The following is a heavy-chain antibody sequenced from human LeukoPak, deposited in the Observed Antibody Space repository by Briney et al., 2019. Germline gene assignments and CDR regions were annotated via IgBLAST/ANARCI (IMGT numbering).Heavy chain of an antibody. Sequence: ASVKVSCKVSGYTLTELSMHWVRQTPGKGLEWMGGFDPEDGETIYAQKFQGRVTMTEDTSTDTAYMELSSLRSEDTAVYYCARFYGYSSSSNAFDIWGQGTMVTVSS. CDR3: ARFYGYSSSSNAFDI. CDR1: GYTLTELS. J-gene: IGHJ3*02. CDR2: FDPEDGET. D-gene: IGHD6-6*01. V-gene: IGHV1-24*01.